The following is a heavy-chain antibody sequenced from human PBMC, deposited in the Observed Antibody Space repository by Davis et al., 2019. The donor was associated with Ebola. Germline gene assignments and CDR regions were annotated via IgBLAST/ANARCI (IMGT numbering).Heavy chain of an antibody. CDR3: ARDGVTMTPFDY. D-gene: IGHD3-22*01. Sequence: MPSETLSLTCTVSGYSISSGYYWGWIRQPPGKGLEWIGSIYHSGSTYYNPSLKSRVTISVDTSKNQFSLKLSSVTAADTAVYYCARDGVTMTPFDYWGQGTLVTVSS. CDR1: GYSISSGYY. CDR2: IYHSGST. V-gene: IGHV4-38-2*02. J-gene: IGHJ4*02.